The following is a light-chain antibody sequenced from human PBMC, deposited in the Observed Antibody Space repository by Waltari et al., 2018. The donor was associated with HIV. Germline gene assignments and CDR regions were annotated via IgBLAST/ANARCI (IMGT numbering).Light chain of an antibody. CDR2: LNSDGGH. Sequence: QLVLTQSPSASASLGASVKLTCTLSSGHSDYAIAWHQQQPEKGPRYLMKLNSDGGHIKGDGIPGRFSGSSSGAERYLTISSRQSEDEADYYCQTWDTGIRVFGGGTKLTVL. CDR1: SGHSDYA. J-gene: IGLJ3*02. V-gene: IGLV4-69*01. CDR3: QTWDTGIRV.